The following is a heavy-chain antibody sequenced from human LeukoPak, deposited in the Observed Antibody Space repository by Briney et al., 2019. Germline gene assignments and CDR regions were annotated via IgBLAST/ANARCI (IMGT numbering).Heavy chain of an antibody. J-gene: IGHJ4*02. CDR1: GFTVSSHY. Sequence: GGSLRLSCAASGFTVSSHYMSWVRQAPGAGLEWVSIIYGDGTTYHADSVRGRFTISRDNSKNTVYLQMNNVRAEDTAVYHCARAVSVITTFDYWGQGTPVTVSS. CDR3: ARAVSVITTFDY. CDR2: IYGDGTT. V-gene: IGHV3-66*01. D-gene: IGHD4-23*01.